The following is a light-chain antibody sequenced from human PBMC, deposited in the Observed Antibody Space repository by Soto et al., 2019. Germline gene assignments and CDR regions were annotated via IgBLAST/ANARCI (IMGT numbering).Light chain of an antibody. CDR3: QQYGSSPRT. J-gene: IGKJ1*01. CDR2: GAS. Sequence: EIVLTQSPGTRSLSRGERSTLXXRASQSVSSSYLAWYQQKPGQAPRVXIYGASSRATGIPDRFSGSGAGTDFTLTISRLEPEDFAVYYCQQYGSSPRTFGQGTKVDIK. CDR1: QSVSSSY. V-gene: IGKV3-20*01.